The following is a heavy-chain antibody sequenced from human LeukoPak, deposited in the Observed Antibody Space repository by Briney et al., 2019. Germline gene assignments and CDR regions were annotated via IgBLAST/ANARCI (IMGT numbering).Heavy chain of an antibody. CDR2: INPNSGGT. CDR3: ATNYYYGSGSYYPIYYFDY. V-gene: IGHV1-2*02. CDR1: GYTFTGYY. J-gene: IGHJ4*02. Sequence: ASVKVSCKASGYTFTGYYMHWVRQAPGQGLEWMGWINPNSGGTNYAQKFQGRVTMTRDTSISTAYMELSRLRSDDTAVYYCATNYYYGSGSYYPIYYFDYWGQGTLVTVSS. D-gene: IGHD3-10*01.